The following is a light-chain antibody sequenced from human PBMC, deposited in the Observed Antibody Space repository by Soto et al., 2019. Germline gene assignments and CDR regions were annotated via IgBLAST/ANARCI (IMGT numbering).Light chain of an antibody. CDR2: EVS. J-gene: IGLJ2*01. CDR3: SSYAGSSTWV. V-gene: IGLV2-8*01. CDR1: SSDVGGYNY. Sequence: QSAPTQPPSASGSPGQSATISCTGTSSDVGGYNYVSWYQQYPGKAPKLMIYEVSKRPSGVPGRFSGSKSGNTASLTVSGLQAEDEAEYYCSSYAGSSTWVFGGGTKLTVL.